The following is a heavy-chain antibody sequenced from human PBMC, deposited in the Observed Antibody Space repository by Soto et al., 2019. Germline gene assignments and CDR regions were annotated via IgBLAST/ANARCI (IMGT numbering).Heavy chain of an antibody. CDR3: TKEPKKSISHDY. Sequence: EVQLLESGGGLVQPGGSLRLSCAASGFTFSEYAMSCVRQAPGKGLEWVSSISSSGGTTSYTDSVKGRFTISRDNSKNTPFLQMNGLRAEDTALYYCTKEPKKSISHDYWGLGTKVTVSP. J-gene: IGHJ4*02. D-gene: IGHD2-21*01. CDR1: GFTFSEYA. V-gene: IGHV3-23*01. CDR2: ISSSGGTT.